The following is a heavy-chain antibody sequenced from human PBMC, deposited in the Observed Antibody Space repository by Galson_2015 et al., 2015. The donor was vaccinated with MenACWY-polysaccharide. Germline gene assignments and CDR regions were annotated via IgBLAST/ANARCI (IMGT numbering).Heavy chain of an antibody. D-gene: IGHD3-22*01. CDR1: GYTFTSYD. J-gene: IGHJ5*02. CDR2: INPNGGNT. CDR3: AIPNDSRGYYYQGGFDP. Sequence: SVKVSCKASGYTFTSYDMHWVRQATGQGLEWVGIINPNGGNTGYAQKFQGRVTMTRNTSISTAYMELSSLRSEDTAVCYCAIPNDSRGYYYQGGFDPWGQGALVTVSS. V-gene: IGHV1-8*01.